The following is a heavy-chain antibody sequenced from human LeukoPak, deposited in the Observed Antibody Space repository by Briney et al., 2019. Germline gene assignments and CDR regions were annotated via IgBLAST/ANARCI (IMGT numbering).Heavy chain of an antibody. CDR2: ISGGGGIT. CDR3: AKHGMDV. CDR1: GFTFDDFA. J-gene: IGHJ6*02. Sequence: GGSLRLSCAASGFTFDDFAMHWVRQAPGKGLEWVSLISGGGGITSYADSVKGRFTISRDNGKNSLYLQMNSLRSEDTALYYCAKHGMDVWGQGTTVTVSS. V-gene: IGHV3-43*02.